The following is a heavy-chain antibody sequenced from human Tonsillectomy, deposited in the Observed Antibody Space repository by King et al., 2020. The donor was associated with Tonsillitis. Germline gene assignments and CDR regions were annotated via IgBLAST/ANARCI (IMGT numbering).Heavy chain of an antibody. CDR1: GGSFSGYY. J-gene: IGHJ4*02. D-gene: IGHD3-22*01. V-gene: IGHV4-34*01. CDR2: INHSGST. Sequence: VQLQQWGAGLLKPSETQSLTCAVYGGSFSGYYWTWIRQPPGKGLEWIGEINHSGSTNYNPSLKSRVTISVDTSKNQFSLKLSSVTAADTVVYYCARGLYDSSGYYLFDYWGQGTLVTVSS. CDR3: ARGLYDSSGYYLFDY.